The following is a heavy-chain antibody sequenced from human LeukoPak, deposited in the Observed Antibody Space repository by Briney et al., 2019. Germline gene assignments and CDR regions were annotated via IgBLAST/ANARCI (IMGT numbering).Heavy chain of an antibody. Sequence: GGSLRLSCAASGFTFSSYAMSWVRQAPGKGLEWVSAISGSGGSTYYADSVSARFTISRDNSKTTLYQQMNSLRAEDTAGYYCAKDSVYRGYDRAPTGFDYWGQGPLVTVSS. CDR1: GFTFSSYA. J-gene: IGHJ4*02. CDR2: ISGSGGST. V-gene: IGHV3-23*01. CDR3: AKDSVYRGYDRAPTGFDY. D-gene: IGHD5-12*01.